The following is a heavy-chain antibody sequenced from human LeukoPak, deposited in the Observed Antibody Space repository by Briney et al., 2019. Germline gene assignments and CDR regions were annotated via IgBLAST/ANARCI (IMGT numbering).Heavy chain of an antibody. CDR1: GDSVSSNSAA. J-gene: IGHJ6*02. CDR3: ARYEDYYGLEYGMDV. V-gene: IGHV6-1*01. Sequence: SPTLSLTFAISGDSVSSNSAAWNWIRQSPSRGLEWLGSTYYRSKWYNDYAVSVKSRITINPDTSKNQFSLQLTSVTPEDTAVYYCARYEDYYGLEYGMDVWGQGTTVAVSS. D-gene: IGHD3-10*01. CDR2: TYYRSKWYN.